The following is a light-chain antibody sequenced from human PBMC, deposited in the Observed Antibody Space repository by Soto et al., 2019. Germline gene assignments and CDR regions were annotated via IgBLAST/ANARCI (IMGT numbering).Light chain of an antibody. CDR1: QSISSW. J-gene: IGKJ1*01. CDR2: KGS. V-gene: IGKV1-5*03. CDR3: QQRKT. Sequence: DVQMTQSPSTLSASVGDRVTITCRASQSISSWLAWYQQKPGKAPKLLIYKGSSLESGVPSRFSGSGSGTEFTLTISSLQPEDFATYYCQQRKTFGQGTKVEIK.